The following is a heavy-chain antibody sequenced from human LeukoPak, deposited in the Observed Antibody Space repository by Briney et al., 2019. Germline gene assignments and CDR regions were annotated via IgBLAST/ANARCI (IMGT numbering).Heavy chain of an antibody. V-gene: IGHV3-23*01. CDR1: GFTFNNYA. CDR2: ISGSGDGK. Sequence: GRSLRLSCAASGFTFNNYAMSWVRQAPGKGLEWVSAISGSGDGKYYADSVKGRFTISRDNAKNSLHLQMNSLRVEDTAVYYCARERLLWYSNWFDPWGQGTLVTVSS. D-gene: IGHD3-10*01. J-gene: IGHJ5*02. CDR3: ARERLLWYSNWFDP.